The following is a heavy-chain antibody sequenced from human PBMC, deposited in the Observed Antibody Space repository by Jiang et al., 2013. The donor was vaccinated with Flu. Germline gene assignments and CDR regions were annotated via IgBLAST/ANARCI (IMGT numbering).Heavy chain of an antibody. Sequence: EVKKPGSSVKVSCKASGGTFSSYAISWVRQAPGQGLEWMGWISAYNGNTNYAQKLQGRVTMTTDTSTSTAYMELRSLRSDDTAVYYCARDPPSDYYDSSGYYYGDYWGQGTLVTVSS. CDR2: ISAYNGNT. CDR3: ARDPPSDYYDSSGYYYGDY. J-gene: IGHJ4*02. CDR1: GGTFSSYA. D-gene: IGHD3-22*01. V-gene: IGHV1-18*01.